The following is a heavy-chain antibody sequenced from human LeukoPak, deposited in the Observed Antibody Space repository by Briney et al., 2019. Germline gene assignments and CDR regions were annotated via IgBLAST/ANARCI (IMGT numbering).Heavy chain of an antibody. J-gene: IGHJ6*02. D-gene: IGHD1-20*01. Sequence: GASVKVSCKASGGTFSSYAISWVRQAPGQGLEWMGGIIPIFGTANYAQKFQGRVTITADESTSTAYMELSSLRSEDTAVYYCARSMVVYNWNPYGMDVWGQGTTVTVSS. CDR2: IIPIFGTA. CDR3: ARSMVVYNWNPYGMDV. V-gene: IGHV1-69*13. CDR1: GGTFSSYA.